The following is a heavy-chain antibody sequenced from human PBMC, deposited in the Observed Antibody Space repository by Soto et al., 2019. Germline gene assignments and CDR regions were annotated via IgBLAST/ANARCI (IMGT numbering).Heavy chain of an antibody. CDR2: ISAYNGNT. D-gene: IGHD2-2*01. V-gene: IGHV1-18*04. J-gene: IGHJ6*02. Sequence: ASVKVSCKASGYTFTSYCISWVRQAPGQGLECMGWISAYNGNTNYAQKLQGRVTMTTDTSTSTAYMELRSLRSDDTAVYYCARDVGLYCSSTSCYRGNYYYGMDVWGQGTTVTVSS. CDR3: ARDVGLYCSSTSCYRGNYYYGMDV. CDR1: GYTFTSYC.